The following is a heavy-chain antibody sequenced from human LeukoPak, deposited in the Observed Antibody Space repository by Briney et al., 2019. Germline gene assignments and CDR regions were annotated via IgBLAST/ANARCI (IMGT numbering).Heavy chain of an antibody. Sequence: SETLSLTCTVSGGSISSYFCSWIRQPAGKGLEWIGRIDTSGSTNYNPSLKSRVTMSVDTSKNQFSLKLSSVTAADTAVYYCARVGSLSRGRNWVDPWDQGTLVTVSS. CDR1: GGSISSYF. V-gene: IGHV4-4*07. CDR3: ARVGSLSRGRNWVDP. CDR2: IDTSGST. J-gene: IGHJ5*02. D-gene: IGHD6-13*01.